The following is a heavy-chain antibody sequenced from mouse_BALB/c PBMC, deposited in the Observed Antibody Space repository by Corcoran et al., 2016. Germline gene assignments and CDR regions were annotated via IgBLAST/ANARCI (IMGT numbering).Heavy chain of an antibody. J-gene: IGHJ3*01. Sequence: QIQLVQSGPELKKPGETVKISCKASGYTFTNYGMNWVKQAPGKGLKWMGWINTYTGEPTYADDFKGRFAFSLETSASTAYLQINNLKNEDTATYFCASRENYGSSAAWFAYWGQGTLVTVSA. D-gene: IGHD1-1*01. CDR1: GYTFTNYG. V-gene: IGHV9-3-1*01. CDR2: INTYTGEP. CDR3: ASRENYGSSAAWFAY.